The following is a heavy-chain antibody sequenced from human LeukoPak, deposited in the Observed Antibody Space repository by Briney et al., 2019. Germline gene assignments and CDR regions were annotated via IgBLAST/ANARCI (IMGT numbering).Heavy chain of an antibody. CDR2: TNPSSGGT. J-gene: IGHJ3*02. CDR3: ARAGVWDYSDSSGYHNAAFDI. D-gene: IGHD3-22*01. Sequence: ASVKVSCKTSGYTFTGYYIHWVRQAPGQGLEWVGWTNPSSGGTNYAQKFQGRVTVTRDTSISTAYMDLSRLRSDDTAVYYCARAGVWDYSDSSGYHNAAFDIWGQGTMVTVFS. V-gene: IGHV1-2*02. CDR1: GYTFTGYY.